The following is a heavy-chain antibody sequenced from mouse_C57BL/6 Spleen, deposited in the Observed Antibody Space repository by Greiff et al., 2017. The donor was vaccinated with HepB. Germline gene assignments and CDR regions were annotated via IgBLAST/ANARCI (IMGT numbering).Heavy chain of an antibody. CDR1: GFTFSSYA. CDR2: ISDGGSYT. CDR3: ARVSFIYDGYYGFAY. D-gene: IGHD2-3*01. Sequence: EVQLVESGGGLVKPGGSLKLSCAASGFTFSSYAMSWVRQTPEKRLEWVATISDGGSYTYYPDNVKGRFTISRDNAKNNLYLQMSHLKSEDTAMYYCARVSFIYDGYYGFAYWGQGTLVTVSA. J-gene: IGHJ3*01. V-gene: IGHV5-4*01.